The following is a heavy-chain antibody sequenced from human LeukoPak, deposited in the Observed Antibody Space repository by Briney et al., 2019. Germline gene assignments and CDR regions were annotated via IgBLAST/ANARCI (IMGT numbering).Heavy chain of an antibody. V-gene: IGHV3-23*01. D-gene: IGHD3-9*01. Sequence: GGSLRLSCAASGFTFSSYAMSWVRQAPGKGLERVSAISGSGGSTYYADSVKGRFTISRENSKNTLYLQMNSLRAEDTAVYYCAKDVGLRYFDWLLLWGQGTLVTVSS. CDR2: ISGSGGST. J-gene: IGHJ4*02. CDR1: GFTFSSYA. CDR3: AKDVGLRYFDWLLL.